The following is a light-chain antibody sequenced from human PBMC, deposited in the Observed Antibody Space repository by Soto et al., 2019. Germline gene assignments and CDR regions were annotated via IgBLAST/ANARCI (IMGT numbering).Light chain of an antibody. CDR3: YSYTSSTTSV. J-gene: IGLJ1*01. V-gene: IGLV2-14*01. Sequence: QSALTQPASVSGSPGQSITISCTGTSSDVGRYKYVSWYQQRPGKAPKLLIYEVSNRPSGVSNRFSGSKSGNTASLTISALQSDDEADYFCYSYTSSTTSVFGTGTKLTVL. CDR1: SSDVGRYKY. CDR2: EVS.